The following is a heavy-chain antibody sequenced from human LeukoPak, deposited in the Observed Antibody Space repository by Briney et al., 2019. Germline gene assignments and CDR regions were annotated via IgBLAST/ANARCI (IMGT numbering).Heavy chain of an antibody. CDR1: GYTFTGYH. Sequence: ASVKVSCKASGYTFTGYHLHWVRQAPGQGLEWVGWINPNSGGTNYAQKFQGRVTMTRDTSISTAYMELSRLRSDDTAVYYCARSLGYCSTPDCPARVLCFDYWGQGTLVTVSS. CDR2: INPNSGGT. D-gene: IGHD2-15*01. CDR3: ARSLGYCSTPDCPARVLCFDY. V-gene: IGHV1-2*02. J-gene: IGHJ4*02.